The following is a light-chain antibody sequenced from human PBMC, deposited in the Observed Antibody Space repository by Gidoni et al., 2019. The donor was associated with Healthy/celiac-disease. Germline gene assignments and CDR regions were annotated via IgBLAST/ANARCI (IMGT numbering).Light chain of an antibody. J-gene: IGKJ2*01. CDR1: QSVSSSY. Sequence: EIVLTQSPGTLSLSPGDRATLSCSASQSVSSSYLAWYQQKPGQAPRLLIYGASSRATGIPDRFSGSGSGTDFTLTISRLEPEDSAVYYCQQYGSSHFSFGQGTKLEIK. CDR2: GAS. CDR3: QQYGSSHFS. V-gene: IGKV3-20*01.